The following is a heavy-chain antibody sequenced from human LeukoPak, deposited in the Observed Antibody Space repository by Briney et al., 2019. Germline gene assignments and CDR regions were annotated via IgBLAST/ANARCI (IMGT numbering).Heavy chain of an antibody. CDR3: ASRGYCGGDCYPAYWYFDL. J-gene: IGHJ2*01. CDR1: GYSISSGYY. D-gene: IGHD2-21*02. Sequence: SEILSLTCAVSGYSISSGYYWGWIRQPPGKGLEWIGSIYHSGSTYYNPSLKSRVTISVDTSKNQFSLKLTSVTAADTAVYYCASRGYCGGDCYPAYWYFDLWGRGTLVTVSS. V-gene: IGHV4-38-2*01. CDR2: IYHSGST.